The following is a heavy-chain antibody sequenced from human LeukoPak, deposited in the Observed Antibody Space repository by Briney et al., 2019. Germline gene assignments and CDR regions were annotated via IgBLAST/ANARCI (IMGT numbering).Heavy chain of an antibody. D-gene: IGHD2-15*01. J-gene: IGHJ1*01. CDR3: AIFQISTRWPEYFQH. V-gene: IGHV3-23*01. CDR1: GFTFSSHG. CDR2: ISGSGGST. Sequence: GGSLRLSCAASGFTFSSHGMSWVRQAPGKGLEWVSAISGSGGSTDYADSVKGRFTISRDNSKNTLYLQMNSLRAGDTAIYYCAIFQISTRWPEYFQHWGQGTLVTVSS.